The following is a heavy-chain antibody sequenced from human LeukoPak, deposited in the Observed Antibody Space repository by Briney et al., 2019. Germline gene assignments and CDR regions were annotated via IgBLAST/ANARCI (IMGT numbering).Heavy chain of an antibody. D-gene: IGHD2-21*01. V-gene: IGHV1-3*03. CDR2: INLVNGNT. CDR1: GYTFTNYA. CDR3: ARGRGTIGSNRDFYFYYYMDI. Sequence: ASVKVSCKASGYTFTNYAMHWVRLPPGHRLQWMGWINLVNGNTKYSQYFEGRVTITRDTSASTVYMELSSLRPDDMAVYYCARGRGTIGSNRDFYFYYYMDIWGNGTTVTVSS. J-gene: IGHJ6*03.